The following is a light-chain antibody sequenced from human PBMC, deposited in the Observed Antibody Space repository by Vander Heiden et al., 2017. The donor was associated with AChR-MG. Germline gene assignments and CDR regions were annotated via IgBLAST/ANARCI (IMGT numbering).Light chain of an antibody. V-gene: IGLV3-25*03. J-gene: IGLJ1*01. Sequence: SYALTQPPSVSVSPGQTARITCSGDALPKQYAYWYQQKPGQAPGLVIYKDSERPSGIPERFSGASSGTTVTLTISGVQAEDEADYYCQSADSSGTYQVFGTGTKVTVL. CDR1: ALPKQY. CDR2: KDS. CDR3: QSADSSGTYQV.